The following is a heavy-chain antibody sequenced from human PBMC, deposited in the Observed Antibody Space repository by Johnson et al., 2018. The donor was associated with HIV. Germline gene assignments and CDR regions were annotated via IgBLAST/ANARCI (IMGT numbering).Heavy chain of an antibody. CDR3: ARDRPSGSYYVDAFDI. D-gene: IGHD1-26*01. J-gene: IGHJ3*02. CDR2: ISYDGSNK. V-gene: IGHV3-30-3*01. CDR1: GFTFSSYA. Sequence: QVLLVESGGGVVQPGRSLRLYCAASGFTFSSYAMHWVRQAPGKGLEWVAVISYDGSNKYYADSVKGRFTISRDNSKNTLYLQMNSLRADDTAVYYCARDRPSGSYYVDAFDIWGQGTMVTVSS.